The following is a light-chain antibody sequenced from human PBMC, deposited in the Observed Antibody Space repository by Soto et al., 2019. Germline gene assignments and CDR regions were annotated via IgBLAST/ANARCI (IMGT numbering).Light chain of an antibody. CDR1: QSVRSNS. CDR3: QQYGRSPPT. V-gene: IGKV3-20*01. Sequence: EIVLTQSPGTLSLSPGERATLSCRASQSVRSNSLAWYQQKPGQAPRLLIYGASTRDTGIPDRFSGSGSGTDYTITITRLETEDFAVFHCQQYGRSPPTFGGGTNMEIK. CDR2: GAS. J-gene: IGKJ4*01.